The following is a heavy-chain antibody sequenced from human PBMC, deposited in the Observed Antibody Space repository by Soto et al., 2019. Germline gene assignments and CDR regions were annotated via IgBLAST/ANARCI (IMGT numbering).Heavy chain of an antibody. CDR3: AKDLRAGSGYDFDY. V-gene: IGHV3-23*01. CDR2: VNPGGYST. D-gene: IGHD5-12*01. CDR1: GFTFTSYS. Sequence: EVQLLQSGGGLVQPGGSLRLSCAASGFTFTSYSMTWVRQTPGKGLEWVAAVNPGGYSTYYADSVKGRFTISRDNSNNTLYLQMNSLRAEDTAVYYCAKDLRAGSGYDFDYRDQGTLVTVSP. J-gene: IGHJ4*02.